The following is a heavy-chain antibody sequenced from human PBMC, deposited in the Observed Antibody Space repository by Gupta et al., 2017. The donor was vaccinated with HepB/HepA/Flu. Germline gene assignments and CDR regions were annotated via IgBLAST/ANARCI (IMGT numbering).Heavy chain of an antibody. J-gene: IGHJ6*02. CDR3: ARDVYDSIYYGMDV. Sequence: GVQPGRSLRLSCAASGFTFSSYAMHWVRQAPGKGLEWVAVISYDGSNKYYADSVKGRFTISRDNSKNPLYLQMNSLRAEDTAVYYCARDVYDSIYYGMDVWGQGTTVTVSS. CDR2: ISYDGSNK. D-gene: IGHD3-22*01. CDR1: GFTFSSYA. V-gene: IGHV3-30-3*01.